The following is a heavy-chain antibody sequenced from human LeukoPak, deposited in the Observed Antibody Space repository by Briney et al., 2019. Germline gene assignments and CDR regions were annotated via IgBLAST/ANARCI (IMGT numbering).Heavy chain of an antibody. V-gene: IGHV3-21*01. CDR1: GFTFSNYN. CDR3: ARQFTKDFGY. CDR2: ISTSSSYI. J-gene: IGHJ4*02. Sequence: GGSLRLSCAASGFTFSNYNMNWVRQAPGKGLEWVSSISTSSSYIYYADSVKGRFTISRDNAKNSLYLQMNSLRAEDTAVYYCARQFTKDFGYWGQGTLVTVSS.